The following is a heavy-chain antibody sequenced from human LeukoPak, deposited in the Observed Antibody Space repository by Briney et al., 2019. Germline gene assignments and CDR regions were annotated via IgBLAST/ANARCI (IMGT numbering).Heavy chain of an antibody. CDR3: AILAAAGNYFDL. D-gene: IGHD6-13*01. J-gene: IGHJ4*02. Sequence: GASVKVSCKASGYTFTDYYIHWVRQAPGQGLMWMGWINPNSGVTNYAQKFQGRVTMTRDTSITTAYMDLKWLRSDDTAVYYCAILAAAGNYFDLWGQGTLVTVSS. CDR1: GYTFTDYY. V-gene: IGHV1-2*02. CDR2: INPNSGVT.